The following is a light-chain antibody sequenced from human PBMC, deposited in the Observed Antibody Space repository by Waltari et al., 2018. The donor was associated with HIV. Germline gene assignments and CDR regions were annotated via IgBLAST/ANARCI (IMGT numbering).Light chain of an antibody. CDR2: KNN. CDR3: AAWDDRLNVV. J-gene: IGLJ2*01. CDR1: NSNIGSPY. V-gene: IGLV1-47*01. Sequence: QSVLTHPPSASVTPGQLANISCFGHNSNIGSPYVYWYQQLPCIAPQLLIYKNNQRPSGVPDRFSGSKSGTSASLAISGLRSEDEADYYCAAWDDRLNVVFGGGTKLTVL.